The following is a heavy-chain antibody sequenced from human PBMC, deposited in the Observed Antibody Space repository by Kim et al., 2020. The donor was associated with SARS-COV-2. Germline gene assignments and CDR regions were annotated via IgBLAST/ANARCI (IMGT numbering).Heavy chain of an antibody. D-gene: IGHD3-16*01. CDR3: ARRVGVNFWFDP. Sequence: TTYSQKFQGRVTITRDTSASTAYMELSSLRSEDTAVYYCARRVGVNFWFDPWGQGTLVTVSS. J-gene: IGHJ5*02. V-gene: IGHV1-3*01. CDR2: T.